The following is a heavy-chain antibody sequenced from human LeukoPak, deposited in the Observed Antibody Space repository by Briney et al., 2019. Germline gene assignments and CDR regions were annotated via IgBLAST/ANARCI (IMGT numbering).Heavy chain of an antibody. CDR3: ARGPQTADYWFDS. CDR1: GFIFSNTW. D-gene: IGHD1-1*01. J-gene: IGHJ5*01. V-gene: IGHV3-74*03. CDR2: INSDGSSA. Sequence: GGSLRLSCVASGFIFSNTWMHWVRQAPGKGLVWIARINSDGSSATYVGSVEGRLTISRDNAKNTLYLEMNSLRVDDTAVYYCARGPQTADYWFDSWGQGTLVTVPS.